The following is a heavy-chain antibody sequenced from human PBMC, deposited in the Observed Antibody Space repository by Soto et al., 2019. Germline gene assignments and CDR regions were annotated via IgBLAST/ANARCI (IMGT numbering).Heavy chain of an antibody. D-gene: IGHD5-18*01. CDR3: ARGSGGLPLWSSFDY. CDR2: INHSRST. CDR1: GGSFSGYY. V-gene: IGHV4-34*01. Sequence: QVQLQQWCAGLLKPSETLSLTCAVYGGSFSGYYWSWIRQPPGKGLEWIGEINHSRSTNYNPSLKGRVDISVDTSTDQSSLKLSSVTAADKAVYYCARGSGGLPLWSSFDYWGQGTLVTVSS. J-gene: IGHJ4*02.